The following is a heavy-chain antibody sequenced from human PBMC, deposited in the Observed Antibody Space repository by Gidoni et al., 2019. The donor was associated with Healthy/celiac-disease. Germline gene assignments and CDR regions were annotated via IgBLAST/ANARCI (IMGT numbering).Heavy chain of an antibody. CDR1: GGSFSGYY. V-gene: IGHV4-34*01. CDR2: INHSGST. CDR3: ARITGYSSTPYYGMDV. Sequence: QVQLQQWGAGLLKPSEPLSLTCAVYGGSFSGYYWSWIRQPPGKGLEWIGEINHSGSTNYNPSLKSRVTISVDTSKNQFSLKLSSVTAADTAVYYCARITGYSSTPYYGMDVWGKGTTVTVSS. D-gene: IGHD6-13*01. J-gene: IGHJ6*04.